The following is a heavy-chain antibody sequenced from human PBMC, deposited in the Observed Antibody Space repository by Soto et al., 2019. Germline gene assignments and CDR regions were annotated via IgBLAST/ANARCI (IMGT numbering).Heavy chain of an antibody. CDR2: IYYSGNT. CDR3: VRYCSTTKCPFDH. D-gene: IGHD2-2*01. CDR1: GGSISSGGSY. V-gene: IGHV4-30-4*01. J-gene: IGHJ4*02. Sequence: SETLSLTCTVSGGSISSGGSYWGWIRQPPGKGLEWIGYIYYSGNTYFNPSLKSRVTLSVDTSKNQFSLNLSSVTAADTAVYYCVRYCSTTKCPFDHWGQGTLVTVSS.